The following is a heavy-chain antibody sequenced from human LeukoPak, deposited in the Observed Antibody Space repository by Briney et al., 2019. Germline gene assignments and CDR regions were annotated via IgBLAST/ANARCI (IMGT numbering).Heavy chain of an antibody. CDR1: GGSISSTYS. V-gene: IGHV4-39*01. CDR2: IYYSGHT. Sequence: SETLSLTCTVSGGSISSTYSWGWIRQPPGKGLEWIGNIYYSGHTYYSPSLKSRVTISVDASKNQFSLKLSSVTAADTAVYYCASTKLGYSSGWHWGQGILVTVSS. D-gene: IGHD6-19*01. J-gene: IGHJ4*02. CDR3: ASTKLGYSSGWH.